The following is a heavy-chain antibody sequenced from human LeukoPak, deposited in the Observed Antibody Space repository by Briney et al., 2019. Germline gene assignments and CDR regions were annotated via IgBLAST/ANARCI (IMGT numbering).Heavy chain of an antibody. V-gene: IGHV4-59*11. J-gene: IGHJ4*02. CDR2: IHYSGST. D-gene: IGHD1-14*01. Sequence: SETLSLTCSVSGGSITSHFWSWIRQPPGKGLEWIGYIHYSGSTNYNPSLKSRVTISVDTSKNQFSLKLSSVTAADTAVYYCARKKPGKDFDYWGQGTLVTVSS. CDR1: GGSITSHF. CDR3: ARKKPGKDFDY.